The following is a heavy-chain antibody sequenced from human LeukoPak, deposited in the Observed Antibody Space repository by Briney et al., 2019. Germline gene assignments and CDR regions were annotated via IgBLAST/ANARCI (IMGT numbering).Heavy chain of an antibody. CDR2: IYYSGST. V-gene: IGHV4-30-4*01. J-gene: IGHJ4*02. Sequence: NPSQTLSLTCTVPGGSISSGDYYWSWIRQPPGKGLEWIGYIYYSGSTYYNPSLKSRVTISVDTSKSQFSLKLSSVTAADTAVYYCARTLPYQLLSFDYWGQGTLVTVSS. CDR3: ARTLPYQLLSFDY. D-gene: IGHD2-2*01. CDR1: GGSISSGDYY.